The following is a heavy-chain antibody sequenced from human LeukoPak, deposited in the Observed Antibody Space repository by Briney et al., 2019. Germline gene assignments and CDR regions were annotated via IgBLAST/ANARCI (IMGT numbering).Heavy chain of an antibody. D-gene: IGHD3-10*01. J-gene: IGHJ6*02. CDR1: GGSISSYY. V-gene: IGHV4-4*07. CDR3: ARVPGFGGTLYYYYGMDV. Sequence: SSETLSLTCTDSGGSISSYYWSWIRQPAGKGLGWIGRIFTSGSTNYNPSLKSRVTMSVDTSKNQFSLKLSSVTAADTAVYYCARVPGFGGTLYYYYGMDVWGQGTTVTVSS. CDR2: IFTSGST.